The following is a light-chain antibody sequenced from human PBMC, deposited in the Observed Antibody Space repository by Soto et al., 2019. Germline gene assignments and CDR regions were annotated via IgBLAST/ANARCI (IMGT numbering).Light chain of an antibody. V-gene: IGLV2-11*01. Sequence: QSALTQPHSVSGSPGQSVTISCTGTNSDVGRYNSVSWYQQLPGKAPKLMIYDVTKRPSGVPDRFSGSKSGNTASLTVSGLRAEDEADYYCSSYAGNKLLFGGGTKLTVL. CDR2: DVT. J-gene: IGLJ2*01. CDR3: SSYAGNKLL. CDR1: NSDVGRYNS.